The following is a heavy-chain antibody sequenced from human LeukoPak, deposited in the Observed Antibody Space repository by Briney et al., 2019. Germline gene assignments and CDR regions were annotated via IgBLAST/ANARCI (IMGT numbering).Heavy chain of an antibody. V-gene: IGHV3-23*01. D-gene: IGHD3-16*02. J-gene: IGHJ3*01. Sequence: GGSLGLSCAASGFIFSDSAMSWVRQAPGKGLEWVSLISFSGDTTFYADSVKGRFTISRDNAKDTLYLQMNSLRAEDTAIYYCARDIELSTWGLGTTVTVSS. CDR3: ARDIELST. CDR2: ISFSGDTT. CDR1: GFIFSDSA.